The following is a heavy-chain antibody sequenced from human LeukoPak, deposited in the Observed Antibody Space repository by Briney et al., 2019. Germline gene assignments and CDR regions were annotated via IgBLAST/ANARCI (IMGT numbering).Heavy chain of an antibody. CDR1: GSSISSGYY. CDR2: IYHSGST. V-gene: IGHV4-38-2*02. CDR3: AREHSSSWRPFDY. J-gene: IGHJ4*02. Sequence: SETLSLTCAVSGSSISSGYYWGWIRQPPGKGLEWIGSIYHSGSTYYNPSLKSRVTISVDTSKNQFSLKLSSVTAADTAVYYCAREHSSSWRPFDYWGQGTLVTASS. D-gene: IGHD6-13*01.